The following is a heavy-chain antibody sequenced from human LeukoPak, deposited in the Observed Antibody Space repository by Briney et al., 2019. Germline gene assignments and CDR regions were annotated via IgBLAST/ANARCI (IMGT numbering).Heavy chain of an antibody. CDR1: GFTFSSYA. J-gene: IGHJ4*02. V-gene: IGHV3-30*04. D-gene: IGHD3-16*02. CDR2: ISYDGSNK. Sequence: PGGSLRLSCAASGFTFSSYAIHWVRQAPGKGLEWVAVISYDGSNKYYADSVKGRFTISRDNSKNTLYLQMNSLRAEDTAVYYCARAKTSDYVWGSYRHRGETDYWGQGTLVTVSS. CDR3: ARAKTSDYVWGSYRHRGETDY.